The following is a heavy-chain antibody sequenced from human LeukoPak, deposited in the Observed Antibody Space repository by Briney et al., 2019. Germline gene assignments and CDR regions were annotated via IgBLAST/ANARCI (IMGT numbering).Heavy chain of an antibody. CDR3: AKDLSSGWHNDAFDI. Sequence: PGGSLRLSYAASGFTFSSYGTHWVRQAPGKGLEWVAVISYDGSNKYYADSVKGRFTISRDNSKNTLYLQMNSLRAEDTAVYYCAKDLSSGWHNDAFDIWGQGTMVTVSS. V-gene: IGHV3-30*18. D-gene: IGHD6-19*01. CDR1: GFTFSSYG. J-gene: IGHJ3*02. CDR2: ISYDGSNK.